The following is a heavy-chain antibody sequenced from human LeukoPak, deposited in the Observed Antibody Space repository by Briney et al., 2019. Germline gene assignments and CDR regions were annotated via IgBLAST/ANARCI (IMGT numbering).Heavy chain of an antibody. V-gene: IGHV1-24*01. Sequence: ASVKVSCKVSGYTLTELGMHWVRQAPGKGLEWMGGFDPEDGETIYAQKFQGRVTMTEDTSTHTAYMELSSLRSEDTAVYYCATAVFFIPARNIFDIGGRGKMVTVS. D-gene: IGHD2-21*01. CDR2: FDPEDGET. J-gene: IGHJ3*02. CDR1: GYTLTELG. CDR3: ATAVFFIPARNIFDI.